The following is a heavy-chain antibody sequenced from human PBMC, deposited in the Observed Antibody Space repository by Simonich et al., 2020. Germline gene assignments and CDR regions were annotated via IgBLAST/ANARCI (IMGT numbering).Heavy chain of an antibody. CDR1: GFTFSSYS. CDR3: AREIEAGNAFDI. J-gene: IGHJ3*02. V-gene: IGHV3-21*01. Sequence: EVQLVESGGGLVKPGGSLRLSCAASGFTFSSYSMHWVRQAPGKGLGWVSSISSSSSYIYYADSVKGRFTISRDNAKNSLYLQMNSLRAEDTAVYYCAREIEAGNAFDIWGQGTMVTVSS. CDR2: ISSSSSYI.